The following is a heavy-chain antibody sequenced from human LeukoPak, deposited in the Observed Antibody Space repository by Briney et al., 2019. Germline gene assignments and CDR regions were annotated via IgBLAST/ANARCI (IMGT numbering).Heavy chain of an antibody. Sequence: GGSLRLSCAASGFIFSSYGMHWVRQAPGKGLEWVAFIRYDGSNKYYADSVKGRFTISRDNSKNTLYLQMNSLRAEDTAVYYCAKDLVLSAARPYWGQGTLVTVSS. D-gene: IGHD6-6*01. CDR3: AKDLVLSAARPY. CDR2: IRYDGSNK. V-gene: IGHV3-30*02. CDR1: GFIFSSYG. J-gene: IGHJ4*02.